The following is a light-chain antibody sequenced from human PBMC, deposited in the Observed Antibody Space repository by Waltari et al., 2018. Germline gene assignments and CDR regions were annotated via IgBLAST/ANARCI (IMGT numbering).Light chain of an antibody. CDR2: QDN. J-gene: IGLJ2*01. CDR3: QAWDGTTAGVL. V-gene: IGLV3-1*01. CDR1: KLGDKY. Sequence: SYELTQPPSVSVSPGQTASITCSGDKLGDKYASWYQQRPGQSPVLVIYQDNKRPSGIPERFSGSNSGITATLTISGTQAMDEADYYCQAWDGTTAGVLFGGGTKLTVL.